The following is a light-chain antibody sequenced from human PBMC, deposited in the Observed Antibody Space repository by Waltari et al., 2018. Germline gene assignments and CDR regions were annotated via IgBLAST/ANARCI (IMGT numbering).Light chain of an antibody. CDR3: SSYTTSTWV. J-gene: IGLJ3*02. CDR1: SSDVGGYNY. Sequence: QSALTQPASVSGSPGQSITISCTGTSSDVGGYNYVSWYQQHPGKAPKRMIYDVTKRPSGVSNRFSGSKSANTASLTIAGLQAEDEADYYCSSYTTSTWVFGGGTKLTVL. CDR2: DVT. V-gene: IGLV2-14*01.